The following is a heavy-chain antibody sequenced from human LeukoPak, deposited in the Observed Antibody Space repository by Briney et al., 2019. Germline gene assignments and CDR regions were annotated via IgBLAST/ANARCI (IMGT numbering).Heavy chain of an antibody. CDR1: GFTFSSYW. J-gene: IGHJ4*02. Sequence: GGSLRLSCAASGFTFSSYWMSWVRQAPGKGLEWVANIKQDGSEKYYVDSVKGRFTISRDNAKNSLYLQMHSLRAEDTAVYYCARDGGAYNSDCWGQRTLVTVSS. CDR2: IKQDGSEK. D-gene: IGHD1-1*01. CDR3: ARDGGAYNSDC. V-gene: IGHV3-7*01.